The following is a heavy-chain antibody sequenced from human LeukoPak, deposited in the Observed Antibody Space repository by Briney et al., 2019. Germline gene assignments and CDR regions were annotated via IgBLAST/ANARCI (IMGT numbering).Heavy chain of an antibody. CDR2: ISSSSSTI. Sequence: WVSYISSSSSTIYYADSVKGRFTISRDNAKNSLYLQMNSLRAEDTAVYYCASSPKRPPLDYWGQGTLVTVSS. CDR3: ASSPKRPPLDY. V-gene: IGHV3-48*01. J-gene: IGHJ4*02.